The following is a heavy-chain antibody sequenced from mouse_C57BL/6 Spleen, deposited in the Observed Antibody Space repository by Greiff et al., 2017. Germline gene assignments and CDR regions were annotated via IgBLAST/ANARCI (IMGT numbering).Heavy chain of an antibody. V-gene: IGHV1-72*01. Sequence: QVQLKESGAELVKPGASVKLSCKASGYTFTSYWMHWVKQRPGRGLEWIGRIDPNSGGTKYNEKFKSKATLTVDKPSSTAYMQLSSLTSEDSAVFYCARESSYGSPWFAYWGQGTLVTFSA. CDR2: IDPNSGGT. J-gene: IGHJ3*01. CDR1: GYTFTSYW. CDR3: ARESSYGSPWFAY. D-gene: IGHD1-1*01.